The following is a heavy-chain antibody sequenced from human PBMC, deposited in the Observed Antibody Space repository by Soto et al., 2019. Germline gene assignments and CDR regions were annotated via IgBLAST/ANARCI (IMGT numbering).Heavy chain of an antibody. Sequence: EVQLVESGGGVVQPGGSLRLSCRGSGFTFSNSWMHWVRHTPGKGLVWVSRINNDGSNAAYADSVKGRFTISRDNAKNTLYMYMNFLRVEDTALYYCASDETGPDVWGQGTTVTVSS. J-gene: IGHJ6*02. V-gene: IGHV3-74*01. CDR3: ASDETGPDV. CDR2: INNDGSNA. CDR1: GFTFSNSW.